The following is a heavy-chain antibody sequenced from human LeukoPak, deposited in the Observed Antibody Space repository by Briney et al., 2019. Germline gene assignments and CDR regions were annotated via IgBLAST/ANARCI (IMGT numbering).Heavy chain of an antibody. Sequence: GGSLRLSCAASGFAISSKFMSWVRQAPGKGLEWVSVIYIGGDTYYADSVKGRFTISRDESKNMLYLQMNSLRAEDTAVYYCVRDAPYNYFDYWGQGSLVTVSS. CDR3: VRDAPYNYFDY. CDR1: GFAISSKF. V-gene: IGHV3-66*01. J-gene: IGHJ4*02. D-gene: IGHD4-11*01. CDR2: IYIGGDT.